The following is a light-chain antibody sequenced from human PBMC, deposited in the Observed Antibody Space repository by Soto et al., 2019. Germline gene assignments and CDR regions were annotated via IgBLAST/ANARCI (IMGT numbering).Light chain of an antibody. CDR3: QQRSNWPLT. V-gene: IGKV3-15*01. CDR1: QSISSK. J-gene: IGKJ4*01. CDR2: GAS. Sequence: IVMRQSPATLSVSPGDIATLSFRASQSISSKLAWYQQKPGQAPRLLIYGASTRATGIPVRFSGSGSGTEFTLTISSLEPEDFAVYYCQQRSNWPLTFGGGTKV.